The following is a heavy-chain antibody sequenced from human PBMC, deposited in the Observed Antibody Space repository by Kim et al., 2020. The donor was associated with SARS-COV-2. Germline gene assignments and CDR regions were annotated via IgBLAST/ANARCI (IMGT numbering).Heavy chain of an antibody. CDR2: IGITGGNT. CDR1: GFTFTSYA. J-gene: IGHJ4*02. Sequence: GWSLRLSCEASGFTFTSYAMTWVRQAPGKGLEWVASIGITGGNTYYADSVKGRFTISRDNSRDTLFLHMNSLRAEDTAVYYCTKRTSGAWPFDYWGQGTLVTVSS. V-gene: IGHV3-23*01. CDR3: TKRTSGAWPFDY. D-gene: IGHD2-2*01.